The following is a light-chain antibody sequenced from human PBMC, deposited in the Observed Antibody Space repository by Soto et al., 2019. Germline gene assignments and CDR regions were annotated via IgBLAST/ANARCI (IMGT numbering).Light chain of an antibody. Sequence: QSALTQSASVSGSPGQSITISCTGTSSDVGAYSSVSWYQQHPDRAPKLIIYSVSHRSSGVSDRFSGSKFDNTASLTISGLHTEDEADYYCSSSTSRSTYLFGTGTKLTVL. CDR2: SVS. CDR3: SSSTSRSTYL. CDR1: SSDVGAYSS. J-gene: IGLJ1*01. V-gene: IGLV2-14*03.